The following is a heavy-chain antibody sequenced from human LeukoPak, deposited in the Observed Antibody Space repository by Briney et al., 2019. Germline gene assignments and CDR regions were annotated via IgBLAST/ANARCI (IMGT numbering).Heavy chain of an antibody. J-gene: IGHJ4*02. CDR3: ARAGYCYGTDY. D-gene: IGHD5-18*01. CDR1: EFTVSSNY. CDR2: IYSGGST. V-gene: IGHV3-53*01. Sequence: AGSLRLSCAASEFTVSSNYMSWVRQAPGKGLEWVSVIYSGGSTYYADSVKGRFTISRDNSKNTLYLQMNSLRAEDTAVYYCARAGYCYGTDYWGQGTLVTVSS.